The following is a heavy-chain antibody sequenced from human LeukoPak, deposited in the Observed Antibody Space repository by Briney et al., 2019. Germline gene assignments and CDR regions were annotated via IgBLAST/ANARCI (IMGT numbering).Heavy chain of an antibody. D-gene: IGHD3-10*01. Sequence: GGSLRLSCAASGFTCSNYGMSWVRQAPGKGLEWVSAIVGSGGNTYNADSVKGRFTISRDNSKNTLYLQMNSLRSDDSAVYYCVKGRSGTLYYFNYWGQGTLVTVSS. J-gene: IGHJ4*02. CDR2: IVGSGGNT. CDR1: GFTCSNYG. CDR3: VKGRSGTLYYFNY. V-gene: IGHV3-23*01.